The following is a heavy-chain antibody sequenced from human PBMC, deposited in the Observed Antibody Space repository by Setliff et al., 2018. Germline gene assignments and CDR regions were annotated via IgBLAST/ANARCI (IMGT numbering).Heavy chain of an antibody. CDR3: EAAMEEISSYFYMDV. J-gene: IGHJ6*03. CDR1: GLTFSSYW. Sequence: ASVKVSCAASGLTFSSYWMTWVRQAPGKGLEWLANIKQDGSEIYSVDSVKGRFSISRDNAKNSLYLQMNSLRAEDTAIYYCEAAMEEISSYFYMDVWGKGTTVTVSS. V-gene: IGHV3-7*03. CDR2: IKQDGSEI. D-gene: IGHD1-1*01.